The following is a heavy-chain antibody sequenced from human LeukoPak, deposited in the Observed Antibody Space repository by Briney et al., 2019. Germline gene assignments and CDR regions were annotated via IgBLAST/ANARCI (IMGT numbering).Heavy chain of an antibody. Sequence: PGGSLRLSCAASGFXFSNYAMSWVRQAPGKGLEWVSSITSSGSYIYYADSVKGRFTISRDNAKNSLYLQMNSLRDEDTAVYYCASGRNMGITGTTGAFDIWGQGTMVTVSS. CDR2: ITSSGSYI. V-gene: IGHV3-21*01. D-gene: IGHD1-7*01. J-gene: IGHJ3*02. CDR3: ASGRNMGITGTTGAFDI. CDR1: GFXFSNYA.